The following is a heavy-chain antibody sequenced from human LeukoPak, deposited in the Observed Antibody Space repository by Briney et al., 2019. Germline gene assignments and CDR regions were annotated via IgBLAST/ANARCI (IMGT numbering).Heavy chain of an antibody. V-gene: IGHV3-23*01. CDR2: ISGSGGST. J-gene: IGHJ6*02. Sequence: GGSLRLSCAASGFTFSSYAMSWVRQAPGKGLEWVSAISGSGGSTYYADSVKGRFTNSRDNSKNTLYLKMNSLRAEDTAVYYCARGGSIVVVPAATERGEYGMDVWGQRTTVTVSS. CDR3: ARGGSIVVVPAATERGEYGMDV. D-gene: IGHD2-2*01. CDR1: GFTFSSYA.